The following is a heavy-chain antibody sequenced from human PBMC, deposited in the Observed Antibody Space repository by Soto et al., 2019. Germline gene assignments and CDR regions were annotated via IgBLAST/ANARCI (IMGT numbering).Heavy chain of an antibody. CDR1: GYTFTSYY. J-gene: IGHJ5*02. CDR2: INPSGGST. D-gene: IGHD4-17*01. V-gene: IGHV1-46*01. Sequence: ASVKVSCKASGYTFTSYYMRWVRQAPGQGLEWMGIINPSGGSTSYAQKFQGRVTMTRDTSTSTVYMQLSSLRSEDTAVYYCARGADGNGDYHPSGNWFDPWGQGTLVTVSS. CDR3: ARGADGNGDYHPSGNWFDP.